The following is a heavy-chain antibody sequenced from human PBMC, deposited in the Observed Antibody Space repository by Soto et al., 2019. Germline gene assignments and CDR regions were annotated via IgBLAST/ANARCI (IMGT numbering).Heavy chain of an antibody. CDR2: IFWDDDK. D-gene: IGHD3-3*01. J-gene: IGHJ4*02. V-gene: IGHV2-5*02. Sequence: QITLKESGPTLVKPTQTLTLTCTFSGFSLSTSGVAVGWIRQAPRKAPEWLAFIFWDDDKRYSPSLENRLTITKDTSKNQVVLTMTNMDPVDTATYYCARIFDFRSGYYFSYWGRGTLVTVSS. CDR3: ARIFDFRSGYYFSY. CDR1: GFSLSTSGVA.